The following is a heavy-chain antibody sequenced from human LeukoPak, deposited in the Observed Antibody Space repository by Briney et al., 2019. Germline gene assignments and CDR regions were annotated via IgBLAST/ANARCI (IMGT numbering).Heavy chain of an antibody. Sequence: ASVKVSCTASGYTFTDRYIHWVRQAPGQGLEWMGWINPNSGGTNYAQKFQGRVTMTRDTSISTAYMELSRLRSDDTAVYYCARGVGATGDWGQGTLVTVSS. V-gene: IGHV1-2*02. CDR1: GYTFTDRY. J-gene: IGHJ4*02. D-gene: IGHD1-26*01. CDR2: INPNSGGT. CDR3: ARGVGATGD.